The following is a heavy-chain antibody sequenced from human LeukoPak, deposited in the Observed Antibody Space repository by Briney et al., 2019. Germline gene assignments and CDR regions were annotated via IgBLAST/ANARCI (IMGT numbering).Heavy chain of an antibody. Sequence: GGSLRLSCAASGFTFSSYGMHWVRQAPGKGLEWVAFRRYDGSNKYYADSVKGRFTISRDNSKNTLYLQMNSLRAEDTAVYYCAKDLLAYYYGSGSFPVYPNDYWGQGTLVTVSS. J-gene: IGHJ4*02. D-gene: IGHD3-10*01. CDR1: GFTFSSYG. CDR2: RRYDGSNK. CDR3: AKDLLAYYYGSGSFPVYPNDY. V-gene: IGHV3-30*02.